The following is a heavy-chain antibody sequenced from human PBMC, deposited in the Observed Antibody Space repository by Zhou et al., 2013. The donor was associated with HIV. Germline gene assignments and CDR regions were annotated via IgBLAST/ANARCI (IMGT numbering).Heavy chain of an antibody. Sequence: QVQLVQSGAELKEPGASVTVSCKASGYTFATSGISWVRQAPGQGLEWMGWISGYNGNTNYAQKFQGRVTMTTDISTSTAYMELRSLRSDDTAVYYCARGKDIVVVPSFDWFDPGAREPWSPSPQ. CDR1: GYTFATSG. CDR2: ISGYNGNT. CDR3: ARGKDIVVVPSFDWFDP. J-gene: IGHJ5*02. V-gene: IGHV1-18*01. D-gene: IGHD2-2*01.